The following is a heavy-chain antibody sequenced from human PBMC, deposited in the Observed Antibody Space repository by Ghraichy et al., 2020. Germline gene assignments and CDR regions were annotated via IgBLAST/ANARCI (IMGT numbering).Heavy chain of an antibody. CDR3: AKDSHSSGWYPDYFDY. D-gene: IGHD6-19*01. CDR1: GFTFSSYG. J-gene: IGHJ4*02. V-gene: IGHV3-30*02. CDR2: IRYDGSNK. Sequence: GESLRLSCAASGFTFSSYGMHWVRQAPGKGLEWVAFIRYDGSNKYYADSVKGRFTISRDNSKNTLYLQMNSLRAEDTAVYYCAKDSHSSGWYPDYFDYWGQGTLVTVSS.